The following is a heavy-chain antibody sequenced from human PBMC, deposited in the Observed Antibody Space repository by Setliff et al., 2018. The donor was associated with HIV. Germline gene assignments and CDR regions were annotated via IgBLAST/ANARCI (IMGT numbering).Heavy chain of an antibody. Sequence: KTSETLSLTCSVSGDSISSGSYYWSWIRQSPRTRLEWIGYVSSIGNTNYNPSLKSRVTISVDTSKNQFSLQLNSVTAADTAVYFCARTRAPYFFDFWGQGAQVTVSS. CDR1: GDSISSGSYY. CDR3: ARTRAPYFFDF. J-gene: IGHJ4*02. D-gene: IGHD1-26*01. V-gene: IGHV4-61*01. CDR2: VSSIGNT.